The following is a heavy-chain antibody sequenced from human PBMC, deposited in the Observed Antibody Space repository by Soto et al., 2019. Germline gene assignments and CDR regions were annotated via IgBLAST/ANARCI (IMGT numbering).Heavy chain of an antibody. J-gene: IGHJ4*02. CDR2: INPNSGGT. CDR3: ARDAGYDFWSGYCDY. Sequence: ASVKVSCKASGYTFTGCYMHWVRQAPGQGLEWMGWINPNSGGTNYAQKFQGWVTMTRDTSISTAYMELSRLRSDDTAVYYCARDAGYDFWSGYCDYWGQGTLVTVSS. V-gene: IGHV1-2*04. D-gene: IGHD3-3*01. CDR1: GYTFTGCY.